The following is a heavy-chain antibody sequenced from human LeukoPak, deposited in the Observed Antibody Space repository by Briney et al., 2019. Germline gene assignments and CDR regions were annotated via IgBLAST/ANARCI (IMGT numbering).Heavy chain of an antibody. CDR3: ARDTIRQVVLPAHFDY. CDR1: GFTFCRYS. V-gene: IGHV3-21*01. CDR2: ISSSSSYI. Sequence: KPGGSLRLSCAASGFTFCRYSMNWVRQAPGKGLEWVSSISSSSSYIYYADSVKGRFTISRDNAKNSLYLQMNSLRAEDTAVYYCARDTIRQVVLPAHFDYWDQGTLVTVSS. J-gene: IGHJ4*02. D-gene: IGHD2-2*01.